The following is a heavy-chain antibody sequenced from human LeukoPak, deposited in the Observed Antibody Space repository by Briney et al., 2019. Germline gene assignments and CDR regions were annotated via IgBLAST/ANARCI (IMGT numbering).Heavy chain of an antibody. CDR3: ARDQYYGSGSHRFDY. CDR1: GGAFSSYA. V-gene: IGHV1-69*05. D-gene: IGHD3-10*01. Sequence: SVKVSCKASGGAFSSYAISWVRQAPGQGLEWMGGIIPIFGTANYAQKFQGRVTITTDESTSTAYMELSSLRSEDTAVYYCARDQYYGSGSHRFDYWGQGTLVTVSS. CDR2: IIPIFGTA. J-gene: IGHJ4*02.